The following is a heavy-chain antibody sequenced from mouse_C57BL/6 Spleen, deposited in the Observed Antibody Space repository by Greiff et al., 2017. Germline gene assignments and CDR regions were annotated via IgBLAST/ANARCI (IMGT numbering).Heavy chain of an antibody. D-gene: IGHD1-1*01. CDR1: GFNIKDDY. J-gene: IGHJ4*01. CDR3: TNTAVVATGC. CDR2: IDPENGDT. V-gene: IGHV14-4*01. Sequence: VHVKQSGAELVRPGASVKLSCTASGFNIKDDYMHWVKQRPEQGLEWIGWIDPENGDTEYASKFQGKATITAATSANTAYLHLSSLTSEDTAVYYCTNTAVVATGCWGQGTSVTVSS.